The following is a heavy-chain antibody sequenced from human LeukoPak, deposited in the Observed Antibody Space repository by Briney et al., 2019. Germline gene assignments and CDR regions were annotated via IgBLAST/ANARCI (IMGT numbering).Heavy chain of an antibody. V-gene: IGHV1-18*01. D-gene: IGHD6-19*01. Sequence: VASVKVSCKTSGYTFTSSGITWVRQAPGRGLEWMGWISTYNGYSKYAQNLQGRVTMTADTSTTTAYMELSSLRSDDTAVYYCAKNSSGGYSDYWGQGTLVTVSS. CDR1: GYTFTSSG. CDR2: ISTYNGYS. J-gene: IGHJ4*02. CDR3: AKNSSGGYSDY.